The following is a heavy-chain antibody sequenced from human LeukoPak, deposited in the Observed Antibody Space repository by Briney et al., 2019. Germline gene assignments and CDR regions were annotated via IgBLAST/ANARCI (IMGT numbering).Heavy chain of an antibody. CDR3: ARRVVVPAAPYYFDY. V-gene: IGHV3-74*01. CDR2: INSDGSST. Sequence: GGSLRLSCAASGFTFSSYAMRWVRQAPGKGLVWVSRINSDGSSTSYADSVKGRFTISRDNAKNTLYLQMNSLRAEDTAVYYCARRVVVPAAPYYFDYWGQGTLVTVSS. J-gene: IGHJ4*02. CDR1: GFTFSSYA. D-gene: IGHD2-2*01.